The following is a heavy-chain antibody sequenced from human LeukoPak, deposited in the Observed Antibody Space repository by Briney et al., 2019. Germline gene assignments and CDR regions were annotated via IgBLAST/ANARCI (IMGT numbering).Heavy chain of an antibody. V-gene: IGHV3-66*02. D-gene: IGHD3-3*01. Sequence: TGGSLGLSCAASGFTVSSNYMTWVRQAPGKGLEWVSVIYSGGSTYYADSVKGRFTISRDNSENTLYLHMNSLRAEDTAVYYCARATFWSGYQRDSWYMDVWGKGTTVTVSS. J-gene: IGHJ6*03. CDR3: ARATFWSGYQRDSWYMDV. CDR2: IYSGGST. CDR1: GFTVSSNY.